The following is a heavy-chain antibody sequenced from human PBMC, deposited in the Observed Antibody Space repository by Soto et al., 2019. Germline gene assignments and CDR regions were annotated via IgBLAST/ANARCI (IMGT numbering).Heavy chain of an antibody. V-gene: IGHV4-61*08. D-gene: IGHD4-17*01. CDR1: GGSVSSGDYY. CDR3: ARDGHYGDYGWFDP. CDR2: IYYSGST. J-gene: IGHJ5*02. Sequence: SETLSLTCTVSGGSVSSGDYYWNWIRQPPGKGLEWIGYIYYSGSTNYNPSLKSRVTISSDTSKNQFSLKLSSVTAADTAVYYCARDGHYGDYGWFDPWGQGTLVTVSS.